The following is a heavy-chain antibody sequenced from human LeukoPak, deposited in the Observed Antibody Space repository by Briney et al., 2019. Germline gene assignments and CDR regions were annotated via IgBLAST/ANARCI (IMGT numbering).Heavy chain of an antibody. J-gene: IGHJ4*02. CDR2: IYYRGST. CDR1: GGSIGSYY. CDR3: ARDYGGKFDY. D-gene: IGHD4-23*01. V-gene: IGHV4-59*01. Sequence: KPSETLSLTCTVSGGSIGSYYWSWIRQPPGKGLEWIGYIYYRGSTNYNPSLKSRLTMSVDTSKNQFSLKLSSVTAADTAVYYCARDYGGKFDYWGQGTLVTVSS.